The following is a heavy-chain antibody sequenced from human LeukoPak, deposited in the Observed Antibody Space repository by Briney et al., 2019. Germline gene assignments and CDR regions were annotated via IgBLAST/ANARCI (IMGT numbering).Heavy chain of an antibody. CDR1: GYSFTNSW. CDR3: ARQAYGSHLDAFDI. V-gene: IGHV5-51*01. J-gene: IGHJ3*02. CDR2: IYPGDSDT. D-gene: IGHD3-22*01. Sequence: GESLKISCKGSGYSFTNSWIGWVRQMPGKGLEWMGIIYPGDSDTRYSPSFQGQVTISADKSINTAYLQWSSLKASDTAIYYCARQAYGSHLDAFDIWGQGTMVTVSS.